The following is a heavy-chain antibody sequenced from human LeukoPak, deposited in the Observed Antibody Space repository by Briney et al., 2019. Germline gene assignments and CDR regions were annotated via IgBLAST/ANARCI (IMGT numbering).Heavy chain of an antibody. V-gene: IGHV4-30-4*08. Sequence: SETLSLTCTVSGGSISSSSYYWGWIRQPPGKGLEWIGYIYYSGSTYYNPSLKSRVTISVDTSKNQFSLKLSSVTAADTAVYYCARAWAGYGIVGAQIDYWGQGTLVTVSS. D-gene: IGHD1-26*01. CDR1: GGSISSSSYY. CDR3: ARAWAGYGIVGAQIDY. CDR2: IYYSGST. J-gene: IGHJ4*02.